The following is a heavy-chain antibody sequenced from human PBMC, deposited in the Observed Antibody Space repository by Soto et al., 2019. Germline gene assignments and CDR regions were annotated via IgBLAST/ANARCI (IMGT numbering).Heavy chain of an antibody. Sequence: EVQLVESGGGLVQPGGSLRLSCAASGFTFSSYWMHWVRQAPGKGLVWVSRIKTDGSSTGYADSVKGRFTISRDNAQKTLYRNINGLKAEDKPLYHSARVRTGFYYLPKWGLGTPGTVPS. D-gene: IGHD3-22*01. CDR2: IKTDGSST. CDR1: GFTFSSYW. V-gene: IGHV3-74*01. J-gene: IGHJ4*02. CDR3: ARVRTGFYYLPK.